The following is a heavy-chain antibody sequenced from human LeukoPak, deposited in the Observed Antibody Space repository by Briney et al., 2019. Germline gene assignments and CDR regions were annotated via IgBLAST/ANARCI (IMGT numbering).Heavy chain of an antibody. Sequence: GGSLRLSCAASGFTVSSNYMSWVRQAPGKGLEWVSIIYTGGSTYYTDSVKGRFTISRDNSKNTLYLQMNSLRAEDTAVYYCARVPLGFGEFNNWFDPWGQGTLVTVSS. CDR3: ARVPLGFGEFNNWFDP. J-gene: IGHJ5*02. CDR2: IYTGGST. D-gene: IGHD3-10*01. CDR1: GFTVSSNY. V-gene: IGHV3-66*01.